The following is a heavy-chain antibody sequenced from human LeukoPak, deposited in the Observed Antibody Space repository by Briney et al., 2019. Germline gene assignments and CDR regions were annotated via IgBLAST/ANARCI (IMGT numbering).Heavy chain of an antibody. J-gene: IGHJ4*02. CDR3: ARVWTAVVPAAMPIYYFDY. D-gene: IGHD2-2*01. CDR1: GFTFSSYW. V-gene: IGHV3-74*01. CDR2: INSDGSST. Sequence: GGSLRLSCAASGFTFSSYWMHWVRQAPGKGLVWVSRINSDGSSTSYADSVKGRFTISRDNAKNTLYLQMNSLRAEDTAMYYCARVWTAVVPAAMPIYYFDYWGQGTLVTVSS.